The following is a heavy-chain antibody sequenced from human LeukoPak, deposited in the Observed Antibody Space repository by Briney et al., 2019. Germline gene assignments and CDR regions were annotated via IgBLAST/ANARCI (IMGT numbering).Heavy chain of an antibody. Sequence: PGGSLRLSCAASGFTFSSYEMNWVRQAPGKGLEWVSYISSSGSTIYYADSVKGRFTISRDNAKNSLYLQMNSLRAEDTAVYYCAGGSTSFSDSSGWSDTRYYFDYWGQGTLVTVSS. D-gene: IGHD6-19*01. J-gene: IGHJ4*02. V-gene: IGHV3-48*03. CDR2: ISSSGSTI. CDR1: GFTFSSYE. CDR3: AGGSTSFSDSSGWSDTRYYFDY.